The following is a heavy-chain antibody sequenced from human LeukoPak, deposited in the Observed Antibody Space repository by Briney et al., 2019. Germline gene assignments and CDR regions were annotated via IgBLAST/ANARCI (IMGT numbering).Heavy chain of an antibody. CDR3: ARDQGWIRNWNAYYVDV. CDR1: GFTFSRYG. J-gene: IGHJ6*03. CDR2: IRYGGSNK. V-gene: IGHV3-30*02. D-gene: IGHD1-20*01. Sequence: GGSLRLSCAASGFTFSRYGMHCVRQAPGKGLEGGAFIRYGGSNKYYADSVKGRVTISRDNSKNTLYLQMNSLRAEDTAVYYCARDQGWIRNWNAYYVDVWGKGTTVTGSS.